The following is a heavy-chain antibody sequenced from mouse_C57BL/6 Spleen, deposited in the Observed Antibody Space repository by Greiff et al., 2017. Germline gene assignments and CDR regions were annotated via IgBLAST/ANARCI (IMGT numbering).Heavy chain of an antibody. CDR3: AREHYYGSSYGYFDY. CDR1: GFTFSDYY. CDR2: INYDGSST. V-gene: IGHV5-16*01. D-gene: IGHD1-1*01. J-gene: IGHJ2*01. Sequence: DVHLVESEGGLVQPGSSMKLSCTASGFTFSDYYMAWVRQVPEKGLEWVANINYDGSSTYYLDSLKSRFIISRDNAKNILYLQMSSLKSEDTATYYCAREHYYGSSYGYFDYWGQGTTLTVSS.